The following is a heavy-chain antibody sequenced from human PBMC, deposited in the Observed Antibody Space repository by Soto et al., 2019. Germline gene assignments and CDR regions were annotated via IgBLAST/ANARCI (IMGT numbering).Heavy chain of an antibody. CDR3: AHGSGWLFDY. J-gene: IGHJ4*02. Sequence: QITLKESGPTLVKPTQTLTLTCTFYGFSLRAYEVGVGWFRQPPGKALEWLSFIYWNDNEYYSPSLRSRLTISKYTSKNQVVFTMTNMDPGDTATYYCAHGSGWLFDYWGQGTLVTVSS. D-gene: IGHD6-19*01. V-gene: IGHV2-5*01. CDR1: GFSLRAYEVG. CDR2: IYWNDNE.